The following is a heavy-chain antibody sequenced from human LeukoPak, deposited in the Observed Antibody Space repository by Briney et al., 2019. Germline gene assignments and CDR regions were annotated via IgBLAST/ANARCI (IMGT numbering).Heavy chain of an antibody. V-gene: IGHV1-2*02. J-gene: IGHJ6*03. Sequence: ASVKVSCKASGYTFTGYSVHWVRQAPGQGLEWMGWINPNSGGTKYALKFQGRVTMTRDTSISTAYMELSRLRSDDTAVYYCARVVGSPAGYYYYMDVWGKGTTVTVSS. CDR2: INPNSGGT. CDR3: ARVVGSPAGYYYYMDV. CDR1: GYTFTGYS. D-gene: IGHD1-26*01.